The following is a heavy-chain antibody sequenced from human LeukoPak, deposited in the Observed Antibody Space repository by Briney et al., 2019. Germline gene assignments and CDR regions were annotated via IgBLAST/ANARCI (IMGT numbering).Heavy chain of an antibody. CDR3: ARAIAADYFDY. D-gene: IGHD2-15*01. V-gene: IGHV3-48*03. CDR1: GFTFSSYE. J-gene: IGHJ4*02. CDR2: ISSSGSTI. Sequence: GGSLRLSCAASGFTFSSYEMNWVRQAPGKGLEWVSYISSSGSTIYYADSVKGRFTISRDNAKNSLYLQMNSLRAEDTAVYYCARAIAADYFDYWGQGTLVTVSS.